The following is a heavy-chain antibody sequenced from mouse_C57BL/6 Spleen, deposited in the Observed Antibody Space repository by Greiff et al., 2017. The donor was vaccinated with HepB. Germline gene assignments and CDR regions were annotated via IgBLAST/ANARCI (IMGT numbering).Heavy chain of an antibody. CDR1: GYTFTSYW. D-gene: IGHD2-2*01. J-gene: IGHJ3*01. CDR2: IDPSDSYT. V-gene: IGHV1-50*01. Sequence: QVQLQQSGAELVKPGASVKLSCKASGYTFTSYWMQWVKQRPGQGLEWIGEIDPSDSYTNYNQKFKGKATLTVDTSSSTAYMQLSSLTSEDSAVYYCARKKGGYPFAYWGQGTLVTVSA. CDR3: ARKKGGYPFAY.